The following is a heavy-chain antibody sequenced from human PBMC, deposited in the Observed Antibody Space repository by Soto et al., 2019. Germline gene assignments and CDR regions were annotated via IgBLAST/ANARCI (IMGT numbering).Heavy chain of an antibody. Sequence: SETLSLTCTVSGGSISSSSYYWGWIRQPPGKGLEWIGSIYYSGSTYYNPSLKSRVTISVDTSKNQFSLKLSSVTAADTAVYYCARAKTYFDYWGQGTLVTVS. CDR1: GGSISSSSYY. J-gene: IGHJ4*02. CDR2: IYYSGST. CDR3: ARAKTYFDY. V-gene: IGHV4-39*07.